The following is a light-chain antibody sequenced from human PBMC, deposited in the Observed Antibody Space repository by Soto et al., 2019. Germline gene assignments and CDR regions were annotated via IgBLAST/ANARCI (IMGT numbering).Light chain of an antibody. CDR3: QQSYTSIT. Sequence: DIQMTQSPSTLSASVGDRVTITCRASQSISSWLAWYQQKPGKAPKLLIYDASSLESGVPSRFSGSGSGTDFALTISSLQPEDFATYFCQQSYTSITFGLGTRLEI. CDR1: QSISSW. J-gene: IGKJ5*01. V-gene: IGKV1-5*01. CDR2: DAS.